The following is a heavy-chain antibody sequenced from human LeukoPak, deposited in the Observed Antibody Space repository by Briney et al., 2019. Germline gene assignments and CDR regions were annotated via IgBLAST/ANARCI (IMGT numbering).Heavy chain of an antibody. D-gene: IGHD3-22*01. J-gene: IGHJ4*02. CDR1: GFTFYSYA. CDR2: ISGSGAST. CDR3: AKDRPNYYGSNGHYYKLNGDC. Sequence: GGSLRLSCAASGFTFYSYAMSWVRQAPGKGLEWVSAISGSGASTYYADSVKGRFTISRDNSDNTLYLQMNSLRAEDTAVYYCAKDRPNYYGSNGHYYKLNGDCWGQGTLVTVSS. V-gene: IGHV3-23*01.